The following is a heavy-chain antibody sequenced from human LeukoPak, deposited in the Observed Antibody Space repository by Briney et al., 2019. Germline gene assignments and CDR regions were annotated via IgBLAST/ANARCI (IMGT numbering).Heavy chain of an antibody. CDR1: VFTLRAYA. CDR3: AKELGYSYGPA. D-gene: IGHD5-18*01. CDR2: ISGSGGST. J-gene: IGHJ5*01. V-gene: IGHV3-23*01. Sequence: GGCLRLSSAASVFTLRAYAIRWGRDTPRKRGGWGSAISGSGGSTYYTHSVRGRVTISRDNSKNTLYLQVNSLRAEDTAVNYCAKELGYSYGPAWG.